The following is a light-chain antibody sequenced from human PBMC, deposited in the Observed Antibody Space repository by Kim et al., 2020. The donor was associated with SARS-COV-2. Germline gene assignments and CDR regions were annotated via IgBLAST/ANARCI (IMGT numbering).Light chain of an antibody. CDR1: SSDVGAYNY. CDR2: DVT. Sequence: GQSITISCTGASSDVGAYNYVSWYQQHPGKVPKLMIYDVTNRPSGVSNRFSGSKSGNTASLTISGLQAEDEADYYCSSYTSSSNVVFGGGTQLTVL. CDR3: SSYTSSSNVV. J-gene: IGLJ2*01. V-gene: IGLV2-14*03.